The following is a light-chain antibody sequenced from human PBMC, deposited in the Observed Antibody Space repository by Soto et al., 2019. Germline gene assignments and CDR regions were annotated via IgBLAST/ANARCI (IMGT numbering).Light chain of an antibody. V-gene: IGKV1-33*01. CDR2: DAS. CDR3: QQYDNFPYT. Sequence: DIQMTQSPSSLSASVGDRVTITCQASQDISSFLNWYQHKPGKAPKLLIYDASNLQPGFPSRFSGSESWTDFTLIISSLQPEDIATYDCQQYDNFPYTFGPGTKLEIK. CDR1: QDISSF. J-gene: IGKJ2*01.